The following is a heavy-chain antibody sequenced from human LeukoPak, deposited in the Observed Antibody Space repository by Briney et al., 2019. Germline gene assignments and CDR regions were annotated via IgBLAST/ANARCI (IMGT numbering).Heavy chain of an antibody. V-gene: IGHV3-53*01. Sequence: GGSLRLSCAASGFTVSSNYMSWVRQAPGKGLEWVSVIYSGGSTYYADSVKGRFTISRDNSKNTLYPQMNSLRAEDTAVYYCARDRWGYCSGGSCYGPGVLDYWGQGTLVTVSS. CDR3: ARDRWGYCSGGSCYGPGVLDY. J-gene: IGHJ4*02. CDR1: GFTVSSNY. CDR2: IYSGGST. D-gene: IGHD2-15*01.